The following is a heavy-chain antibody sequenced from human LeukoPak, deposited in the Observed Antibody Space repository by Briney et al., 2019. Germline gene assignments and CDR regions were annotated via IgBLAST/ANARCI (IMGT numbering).Heavy chain of an antibody. CDR1: GFTFSSYW. J-gene: IGHJ3*02. CDR2: INSDGSST. Sequence: GGSLRLSCAASGFTFSSYWMHWVRQAPGKGLVWVSRINSDGSSTSYADSVKGRFTISRDNAKNTLYLQMNSLRAEDTALYYCARDISLGRAFDIWGQGTMVTVSS. V-gene: IGHV3-74*01. D-gene: IGHD1-26*01. CDR3: ARDISLGRAFDI.